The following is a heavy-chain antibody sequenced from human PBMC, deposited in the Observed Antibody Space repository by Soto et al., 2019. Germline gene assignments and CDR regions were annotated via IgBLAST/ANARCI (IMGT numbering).Heavy chain of an antibody. V-gene: IGHV3-30*03. D-gene: IGHD2-2*01. CDR3: AREGHHVVGPDAYYFDY. Sequence: QVRLVESGGGVVQPGRSLRLSCAASGFIFSTYGMHWVRQAPGKGLQWVAVVSDDGYTTYYAESVKGRFTVSRDSSKNTLYLQMSNLRIDDTAVYYCAREGHHVVGPDAYYFDYWGQGTLVTVSS. CDR1: GFIFSTYG. CDR2: VSDDGYTT. J-gene: IGHJ4*02.